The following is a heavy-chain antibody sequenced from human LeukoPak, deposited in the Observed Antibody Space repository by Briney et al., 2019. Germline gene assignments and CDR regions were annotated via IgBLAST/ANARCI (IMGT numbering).Heavy chain of an antibody. CDR2: ISSSSSTI. J-gene: IGHJ4*02. CDR1: GFTFSSYA. V-gene: IGHV3-48*01. D-gene: IGHD1-26*01. Sequence: GGSLRLSCAASGFTFSSYAMHWVRQAPGKGLEWVSYISSSSSTIYYADSVKGRFTISRDNAKNSLYLQMNSLRAEDTAVYYCARHFDSGSYSNVFDYWGQGTLVTVSS. CDR3: ARHFDSGSYSNVFDY.